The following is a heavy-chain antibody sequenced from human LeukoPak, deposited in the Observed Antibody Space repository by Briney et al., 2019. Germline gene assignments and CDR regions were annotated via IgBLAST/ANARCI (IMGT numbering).Heavy chain of an antibody. CDR3: AAGGLSQWYWSGASYYYYYMDV. D-gene: IGHD3-3*01. Sequence: ASVKVSCKASGFTFTSSAVQWVRQARGQRLEWIGWIVVGSGNTNYAQKFQERVTITRDMSTSTAYMELSSLRSEDTAVYYCAAGGLSQWYWSGASYYYYYMDVWGKGTTVTVSS. CDR1: GFTFTSSA. V-gene: IGHV1-58*01. CDR2: IVVGSGNT. J-gene: IGHJ6*03.